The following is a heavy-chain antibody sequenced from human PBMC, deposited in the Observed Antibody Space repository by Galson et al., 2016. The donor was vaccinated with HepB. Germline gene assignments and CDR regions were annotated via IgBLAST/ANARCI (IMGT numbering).Heavy chain of an antibody. V-gene: IGHV1-8*01. J-gene: IGHJ6*02. CDR1: GYTFTSYD. Sequence: SVKVSCKASGYTFTSYDINWVRQATGHGLEWMGWMTPNSGNAGYAQRFQGRVTMTRNSSISTVYLELSSLRPEDTAVYYCARGRFTVYSYDTSYGRNNRYDYYGMDVWGQGTTVTVSS. D-gene: IGHD3-22*01. CDR2: MTPNSGNA. CDR3: ARGRFTVYSYDTSYGRNNRYDYYGMDV.